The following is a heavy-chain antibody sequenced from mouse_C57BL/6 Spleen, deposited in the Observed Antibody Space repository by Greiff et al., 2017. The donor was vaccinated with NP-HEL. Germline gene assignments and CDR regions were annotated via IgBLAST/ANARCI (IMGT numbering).Heavy chain of an antibody. Sequence: VQLQESGAELVKPGASVKISCKASGYAFSSYWMNWVKQRPGKGLEWIGQIYPGDGDTNYNGKFKGKATLTADKSSSTVYMQLSSLTSEDSAVYFCARYSNSAWFAYWGQGTLVTVSA. J-gene: IGHJ3*01. CDR1: GYAFSSYW. CDR2: IYPGDGDT. D-gene: IGHD2-5*01. V-gene: IGHV1-80*01. CDR3: ARYSNSAWFAY.